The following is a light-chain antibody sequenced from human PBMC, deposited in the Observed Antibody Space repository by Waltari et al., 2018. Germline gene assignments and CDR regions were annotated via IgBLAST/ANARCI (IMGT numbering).Light chain of an antibody. Sequence: DIVMTQSPDSLAVSLGERATINCKSSQSVLYNANDKNYLAWYQQKPGQPPKLLLYWASTRESGVPDRFSGSGSGTDFTLTISSLQAEDVAVYYCQQYYRSRTFGQGTKVEI. CDR1: QSVLYNANDKNY. CDR3: QQYYRSRT. V-gene: IGKV4-1*01. CDR2: WAS. J-gene: IGKJ1*01.